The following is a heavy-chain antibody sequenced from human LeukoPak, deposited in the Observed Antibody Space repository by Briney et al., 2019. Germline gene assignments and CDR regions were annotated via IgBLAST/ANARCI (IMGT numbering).Heavy chain of an antibody. V-gene: IGHV4-39*07. CDR3: ARLTRVATITAPGWVIDY. CDR2: IYYTGNT. Sequence: PSETLSLTCSVSGDSITGYYWGWIRQPPGKGLEWIGNIYYTGNTYYNPSLKSRVTISVDTSKNQFSLKLSSVTAADTAVYYCARLTRVATITAPGWVIDYWGQGTLVTVSS. J-gene: IGHJ4*02. CDR1: GDSITGYY. D-gene: IGHD5-12*01.